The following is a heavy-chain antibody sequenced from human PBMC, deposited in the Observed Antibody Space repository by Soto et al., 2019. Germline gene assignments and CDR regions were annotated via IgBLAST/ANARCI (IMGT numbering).Heavy chain of an antibody. D-gene: IGHD1-26*01. CDR2: VHRSGTP. CDR1: SGSISTDYW. Sequence: SETLSLTCAVSSGSISTDYWWSWVRQPPGKGLEWIGEVHRSGTPNYIQSLNSRVTMSVDKSVNQVSLEMTYMTAADTAVYYCATDRHAGFTHYFDPWGQVTLVTVAS. J-gene: IGHJ5*02. V-gene: IGHV4-4*02. CDR3: ATDRHAGFTHYFDP.